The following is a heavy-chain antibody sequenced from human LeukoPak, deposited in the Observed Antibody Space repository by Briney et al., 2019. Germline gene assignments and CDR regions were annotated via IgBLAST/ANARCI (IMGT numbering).Heavy chain of an antibody. CDR2: IYYTGIT. D-gene: IGHD1-26*01. CDR1: GGSINRSNYY. J-gene: IGHJ4*02. CDR3: VRTSGTRGSYSY. Sequence: SETLSLTCTVSGGSINRSNYYWSWIRQPPGKGLEWIGSIYYTGITYYNPSLKSRVTISVDTSKNQFSLKLSSVTAADTAVYYCVRTSGTRGSYSYWGQGTLVTVSS. V-gene: IGHV4-39*01.